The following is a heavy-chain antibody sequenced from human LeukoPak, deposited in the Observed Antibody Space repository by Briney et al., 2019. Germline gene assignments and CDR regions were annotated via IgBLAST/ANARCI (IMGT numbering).Heavy chain of an antibody. CDR3: AGGSLAHYYYSMDV. V-gene: IGHV4-59*01. CDR1: GGSISSYY. J-gene: IGHJ6*03. D-gene: IGHD3-16*01. Sequence: SSETLSLTCTVSGGSISSYYWSWIRRPPGKGREWIGYIYYSGTTYYNPSLKSRVTISVDTSKNQFSLKLSSVTAGDTAVYYCAGGSLAHYYYSMDVWGKGTTVTVFS. CDR2: IYYSGTT.